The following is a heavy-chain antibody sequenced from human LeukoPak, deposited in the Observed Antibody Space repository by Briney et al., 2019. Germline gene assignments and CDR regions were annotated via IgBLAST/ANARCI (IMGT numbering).Heavy chain of an antibody. V-gene: IGHV3-30*14. CDR2: VSYDGSKK. Sequence: GGSLRLSCAASGFTFSSYGIHWVRQAPGKGLEWVAVVSYDGSKKYYADSVKGRFTISRDNSKNTLYLQMNSLRAEDTAVYYCARVGTLRVGRGYFDYWGQGTLVTVSS. D-gene: IGHD4-17*01. J-gene: IGHJ4*02. CDR1: GFTFSSYG. CDR3: ARVGTLRVGRGYFDY.